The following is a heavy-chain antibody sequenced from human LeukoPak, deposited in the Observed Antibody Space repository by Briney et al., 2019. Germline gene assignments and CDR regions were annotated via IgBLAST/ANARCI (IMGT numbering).Heavy chain of an antibody. J-gene: IGHJ4*02. D-gene: IGHD1-20*01. CDR1: GFAFTIYT. CDR3: SKDLYDWNFFDS. Sequence: GGSLRLPCTASGFAFTIYTMNWVRQAPGKGLEWVSGISGRGDTTFYADSVKGRFTISRDNSKNTVYLQMNSLRAGDTAIYYCSKDLYDWNFFDSWGQGSLVTVSS. CDR2: ISGRGDTT. V-gene: IGHV3-23*01.